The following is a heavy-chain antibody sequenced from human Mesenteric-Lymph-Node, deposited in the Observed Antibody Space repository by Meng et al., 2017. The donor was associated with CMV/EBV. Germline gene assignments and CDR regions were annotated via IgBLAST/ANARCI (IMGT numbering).Heavy chain of an antibody. CDR1: GFTFSSYA. CDR3: AKGRGASHYYYYGMDV. V-gene: IGHV3-23*01. J-gene: IGHJ6*02. Sequence: GESLKISCAASGFTFSSYAMSWVRQAPGKGLERVSAINGSGGSTYYADSVKGRLTISRDNSKNTLYLQMNSLRAEDTAVYYCAKGRGASHYYYYGMDVWGQGTTVTVSS. CDR2: INGSGGST. D-gene: IGHD2-2*01.